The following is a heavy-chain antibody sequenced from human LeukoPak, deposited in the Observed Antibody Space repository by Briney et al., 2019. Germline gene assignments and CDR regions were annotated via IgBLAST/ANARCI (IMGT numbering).Heavy chain of an antibody. J-gene: IGHJ4*02. V-gene: IGHV3-15*07. CDR2: IKSKTDGGTT. CDR1: GFTFSSYA. D-gene: IGHD3-10*01. Sequence: GGSLRLSCAASGFTFSSYAMHWVRQAPGKGLEWVGRIKSKTDGGTTDYAAPVKGRFTISRDDSKNTLYLQMNSLKTEDTAVYYCLLWFGEPLDYWGQGTLVTVSS. CDR3: LLWFGEPLDY.